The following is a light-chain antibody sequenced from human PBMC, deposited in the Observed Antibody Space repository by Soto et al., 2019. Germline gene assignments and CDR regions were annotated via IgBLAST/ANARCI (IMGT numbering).Light chain of an antibody. CDR2: DAS. CDR1: QSISSW. CDR3: KQFKSYPYT. Sequence: DIPMTQSPSTLSTSVGDRVTVTCRASQSISSWLAWYQQKSGKAPKLLIYDASTLESGVPSRFSGSGSGTEFPLTISSLQPDDFATYYCKQFKSYPYTFGQGTKLEIK. V-gene: IGKV1-5*01. J-gene: IGKJ2*01.